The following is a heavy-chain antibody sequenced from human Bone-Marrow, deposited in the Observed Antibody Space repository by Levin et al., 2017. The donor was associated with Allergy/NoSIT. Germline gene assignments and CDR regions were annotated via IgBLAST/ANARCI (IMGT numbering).Heavy chain of an antibody. CDR2: IRRKADGGTT. D-gene: IGHD6-6*01. Sequence: GGSLRLSCTTSGFTFGDYVISWVRQAPGKGLEWVGFIRRKADGGTTEYAASVKGRFSISRDGSKSIAYLQMNSLKIEDTAVYYCTRGFVADWGQGTLVTVSS. V-gene: IGHV3-49*04. J-gene: IGHJ4*02. CDR3: TRGFVAD. CDR1: GFTFGDYV.